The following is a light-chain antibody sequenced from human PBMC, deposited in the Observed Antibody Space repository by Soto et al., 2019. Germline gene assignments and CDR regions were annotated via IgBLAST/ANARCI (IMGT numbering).Light chain of an antibody. CDR2: NNN. CDR1: SSNIGSNT. V-gene: IGLV1-44*01. Sequence: QSVLTQPPSASGTPGQRVTISCSGSSSNIGSNTVNWYQQLPGTAPKLLIYNNNQRPSGVPDRFSGSKSGTSASLAISGLQSEDEADYYCAAWDDSLNGDVVFGGGTKLTVL. J-gene: IGLJ2*01. CDR3: AAWDDSLNGDVV.